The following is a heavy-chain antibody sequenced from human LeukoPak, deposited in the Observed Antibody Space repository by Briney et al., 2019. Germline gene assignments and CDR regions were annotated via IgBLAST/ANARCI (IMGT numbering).Heavy chain of an antibody. Sequence: PSETLSLTCSVSSGFTSSYYWGWIRQPAGKGLECIGRIYTSGSTNYNPSLKNRVTLSVDTSKNQFSLKLSAVAAADTATYYCARGSGDYYYMDVWGKGTTVTVSS. CDR2: IYTSGST. CDR1: SGFTSSYY. D-gene: IGHD3-10*01. CDR3: ARGSGDYYYMDV. V-gene: IGHV4-4*07. J-gene: IGHJ6*03.